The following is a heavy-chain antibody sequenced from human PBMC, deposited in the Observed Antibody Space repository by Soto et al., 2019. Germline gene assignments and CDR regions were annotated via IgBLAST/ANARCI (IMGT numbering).Heavy chain of an antibody. Sequence: SETLSVTCAVSGGSISSGGYSWSWIRQPPGKGLEWIGYIYHSGSTYYNPSLKSRVTISVDTSKNQFSLKLYSVTTADTAMYYCARLPWADYGGIFDPWGQGTLVT. CDR2: IYHSGST. J-gene: IGHJ5*02. D-gene: IGHD4-17*01. CDR1: GGSISSGGYS. V-gene: IGHV4-30-2*02. CDR3: ARLPWADYGGIFDP.